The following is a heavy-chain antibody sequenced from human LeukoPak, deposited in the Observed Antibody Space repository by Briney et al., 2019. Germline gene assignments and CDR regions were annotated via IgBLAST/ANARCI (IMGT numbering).Heavy chain of an antibody. J-gene: IGHJ4*02. V-gene: IGHV1-2*02. CDR2: INSDRGVT. Sequence: GASVKVSCKAYGYTFTGYYVHWVRQAPGQGLEWVGWINSDRGVTNCAQKFQGRVTMTRDTSISSAYMELSSLRSDDTAVYYCASEGIAVAADYWGQGTLVTVSS. CDR3: ASEGIAVAADY. D-gene: IGHD6-19*01. CDR1: GYTFTGYY.